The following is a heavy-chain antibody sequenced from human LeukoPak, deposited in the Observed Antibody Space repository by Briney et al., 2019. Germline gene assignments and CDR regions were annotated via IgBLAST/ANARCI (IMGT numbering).Heavy chain of an antibody. J-gene: IGHJ3*02. V-gene: IGHV3-73*01. CDR1: GFTFRGSA. CDR2: IRCRANSYAT. D-gene: IGHD3-9*01. CDR3: TSRLYYDILTGEPLDAFDI. Sequence: GGSLRLTCAASGFTFRGSALHWVRQASGKGLEWVGRIRCRANSYATAYASSVNGRFTISIDDSKNTAYLQMNSLKTEDTAVYYCTSRLYYDILTGEPLDAFDIWGQGTMVTVSS.